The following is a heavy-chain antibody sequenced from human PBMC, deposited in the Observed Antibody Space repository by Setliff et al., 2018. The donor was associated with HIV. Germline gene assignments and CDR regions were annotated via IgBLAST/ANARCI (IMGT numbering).Heavy chain of an antibody. CDR1: GYTFTSYG. J-gene: IGHJ6*03. Sequence: ASVKVSCKASGYTFTSYGISWVRQAPGQGLEWMGWISAYNGNTNYAQKLQGRVTMTTDTSTSTAYMELRSLRSDDTAVYYCARDSFPYSSGPLHYYYYMDVWGKGTTVTVSS. CDR2: ISAYNGNT. V-gene: IGHV1-18*01. CDR3: ARDSFPYSSGPLHYYYYMDV. D-gene: IGHD6-19*01.